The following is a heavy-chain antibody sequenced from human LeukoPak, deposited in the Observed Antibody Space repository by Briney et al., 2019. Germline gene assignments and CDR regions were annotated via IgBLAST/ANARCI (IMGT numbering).Heavy chain of an antibody. CDR2: IKADGSEK. CDR3: ARYCGGGSCFDY. J-gene: IGHJ4*02. V-gene: IGHV3-7*01. Sequence: GGSLRLSCAASGLTFDKAWMNWVRQAPGKGLEWVANIKADGSEKYYVDSVKGRFTVSRDNAKNSLYLQMNSLTAEDTGLYYCARYCGGGSCFDYWGRGTLVTVSS. CDR1: GLTFDKAW. D-gene: IGHD2-15*01.